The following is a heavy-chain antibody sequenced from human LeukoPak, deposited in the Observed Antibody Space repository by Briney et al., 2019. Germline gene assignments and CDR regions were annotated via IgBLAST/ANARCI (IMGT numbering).Heavy chain of an antibody. CDR3: TVPGSSGWSY. CDR1: GFTFSGSA. Sequence: PGGSLRLSCAASGFTFSGSAMHWVRQASGKGLEWVGRIRSKANSYATAYAASVKGGFTISRDDSKNTAYLQMNSLKTEDTAVYYCTVPGSSGWSYWGQGTLVTVSS. V-gene: IGHV3-73*01. J-gene: IGHJ4*02. CDR2: IRSKANSYAT. D-gene: IGHD6-19*01.